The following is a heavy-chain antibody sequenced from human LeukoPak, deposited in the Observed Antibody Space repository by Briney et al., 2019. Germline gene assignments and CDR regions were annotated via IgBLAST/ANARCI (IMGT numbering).Heavy chain of an antibody. Sequence: SGTLSLTCAVSGGSISSSNWWSWVRQPPGKGLEWIGEIYHSGSTNYNPSLKSRVTTSVDKSKNQFSLKLSSVTAADTAVYYCARARIAAAGTVRIFYFDYWGQGTLVTVSS. CDR1: GGSISSSNW. CDR3: ARARIAAAGTVRIFYFDY. J-gene: IGHJ4*02. D-gene: IGHD6-13*01. CDR2: IYHSGST. V-gene: IGHV4-4*02.